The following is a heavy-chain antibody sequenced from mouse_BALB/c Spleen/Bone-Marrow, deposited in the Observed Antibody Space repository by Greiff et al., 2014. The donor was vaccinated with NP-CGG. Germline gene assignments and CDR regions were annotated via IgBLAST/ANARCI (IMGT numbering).Heavy chain of an antibody. CDR1: GFNIKDTY. V-gene: IGHV14-3*02. D-gene: IGHD1-1*01. CDR2: IDPANGNT. CDR3: APYYYGSSQFAY. Sequence: VQLQQSGAELVKPGASVKLSCTASGFNIKDTYMHWVKQRPEQGLEWIGRIDPANGNTKYDPKFQGKATITADTSSNTVYLQLSSLTSEDTAVYYCAPYYYGSSQFAYWGQGTLVTVSA. J-gene: IGHJ3*01.